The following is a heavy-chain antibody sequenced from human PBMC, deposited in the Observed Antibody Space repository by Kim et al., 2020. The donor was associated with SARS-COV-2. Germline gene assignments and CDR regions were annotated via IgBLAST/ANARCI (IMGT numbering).Heavy chain of an antibody. V-gene: IGHV1-8*01. J-gene: IGHJ4*02. CDR3: ARGDIYCSSASCYNF. CDR2: MNPNSGNT. Sequence: ASVKVSCKTSGYTFSSYDINWVRQATGQGLEWMGWMNPNSGNTGYAQKFQGRVTMTRDTSRSIAYMELRNLRSEDTAVYYCARGDIYCSSASCYNFWGQGTLVTVST. D-gene: IGHD2-2*02. CDR1: GYTFSSYD.